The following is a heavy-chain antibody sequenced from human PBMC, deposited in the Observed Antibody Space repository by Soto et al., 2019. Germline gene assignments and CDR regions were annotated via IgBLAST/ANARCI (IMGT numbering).Heavy chain of an antibody. CDR2: ISAYNGNT. CDR3: ASTRGYDYKWFDP. V-gene: IGHV1-18*01. Sequence: ASVKVSCQASGYTFTSYGISWVRQAPGQGLEWMGWISAYNGNTNYAQRLQGRVTMTTDTSTSTAYMELRSLRSDDTAVYYCASTRGYDYKWFDPWGQGTLVTVSS. CDR1: GYTFTSYG. D-gene: IGHD5-12*01. J-gene: IGHJ5*02.